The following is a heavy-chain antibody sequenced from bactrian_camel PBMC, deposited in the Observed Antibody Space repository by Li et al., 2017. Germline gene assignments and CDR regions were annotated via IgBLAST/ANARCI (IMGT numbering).Heavy chain of an antibody. D-gene: IGHD6*01. V-gene: IGHV3S55*01. CDR3: ASDGRGRSRYAPCLFQSAS. CDR2: IFGDGSA. CDR1: ADTYC. J-gene: IGHJ6*01. Sequence: HVQLVESGGGSAQAGGSLRLSCEYNADTYCMGWFRQAPGKEREGVASIFGDGSANYVDAVRGRFTISKDNAKRSLYLQMNNLKPEDTARYYCASDGRGRSRYAPCLFQSASWGQGTQVTVS.